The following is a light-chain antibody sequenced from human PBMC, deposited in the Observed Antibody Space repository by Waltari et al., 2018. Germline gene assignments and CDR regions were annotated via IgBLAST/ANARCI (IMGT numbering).Light chain of an antibody. CDR1: DSNIGRNI. J-gene: IGLJ2*01. V-gene: IGLV1-44*01. Sequence: QSVLTQPPSTSGTAGQGVTISCSGSDSNIGRNIVNWYQHLPGPAPKLLIYSDIQRPSGVPDRFSGSKSGTSASLAISGLQSEDDGVYYCATWDDTLRGPYVVFGGGTKLTVL. CDR3: ATWDDTLRGPYVV. CDR2: SDI.